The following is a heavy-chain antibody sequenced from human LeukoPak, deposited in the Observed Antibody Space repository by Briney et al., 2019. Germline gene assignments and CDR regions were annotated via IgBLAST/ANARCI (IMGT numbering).Heavy chain of an antibody. CDR2: ISIDGSNK. V-gene: IGHV3-30*04. CDR3: AREGPNSSFDY. CDR1: GFTHNIYP. D-gene: IGHD6-13*01. Sequence: PGGSLRLFCTASGFTHNIYPKHWARHAPGKGLEWVAVISIDGSNKSYADSVKGRFTISRDNSKNTLYLNMNSLRTEDTAVYYCAREGPNSSFDYWGQGTLVTVSS. J-gene: IGHJ4*02.